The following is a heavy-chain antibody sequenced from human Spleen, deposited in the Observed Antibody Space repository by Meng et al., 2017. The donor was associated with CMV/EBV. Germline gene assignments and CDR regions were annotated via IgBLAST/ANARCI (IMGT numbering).Heavy chain of an antibody. D-gene: IGHD1-26*01. Sequence: SETLSLTCTVSGGSISSSYWSWIGQPPGKGLEWIGYIYYSGSTNYNPSLKSRVTISVDTSKNHFSLKLSSVTAADTAVYYCAREGSGGYFDYWGQGTLVTVSS. CDR2: IYYSGST. CDR1: GGSISSSY. CDR3: AREGSGGYFDY. J-gene: IGHJ4*02. V-gene: IGHV4-59*13.